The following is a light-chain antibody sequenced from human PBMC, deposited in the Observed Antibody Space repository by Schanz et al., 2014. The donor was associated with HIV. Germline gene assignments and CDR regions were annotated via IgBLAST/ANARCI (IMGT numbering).Light chain of an antibody. CDR2: DVG. J-gene: IGLJ3*02. V-gene: IGLV2-11*01. CDR3: GTWDDSLKGWV. CDR1: SSDIGAFNF. Sequence: QSALTQPRSVSGSPGQSITISCTGTSSDIGAFNFVSWYQHHPGKAPKVIIYDVGKRPSGVPDRFSGSKSGTSASLAISGLQSEDEADYYCGTWDDSLKGWVFGGGTKLTVL.